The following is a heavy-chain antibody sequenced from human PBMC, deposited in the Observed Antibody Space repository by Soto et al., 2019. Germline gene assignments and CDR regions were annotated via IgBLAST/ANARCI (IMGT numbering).Heavy chain of an antibody. D-gene: IGHD3-22*01. J-gene: IGHJ5*02. CDR1: GFTFSSNA. CDR3: AKHYDSSGYYSRFDP. V-gene: IGHV3-23*01. CDR2: ISGSGGST. Sequence: EVQLLESGGGLVKPGGSLSLSCAASGFTFSSNAMSWVRRAQGKGLEWVSAISGSGGSTYYADSVKGRFTISRDNSKNTLYLQMNSLRAEDTAVYYCAKHYDSSGYYSRFDPWGQGTLVTVSS.